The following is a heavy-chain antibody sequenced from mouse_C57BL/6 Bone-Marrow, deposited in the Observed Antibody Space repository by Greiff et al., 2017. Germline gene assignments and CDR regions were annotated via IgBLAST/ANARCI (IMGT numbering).Heavy chain of an antibody. CDR1: GFTFTSYG. CDR2: IYPRGGNT. J-gene: IGHJ3*01. Sequence: QVQLKESGAELARPGASVKLSCEASGFTFTSYGISWVQQRTGQGLEWIGEIYPRGGNTYYTERFKGKATLTADNSSSTAYMELRRLTSEDTAVYFCARGFAYWGQGTLVTVSA. CDR3: ARGFAY. V-gene: IGHV1-81*01.